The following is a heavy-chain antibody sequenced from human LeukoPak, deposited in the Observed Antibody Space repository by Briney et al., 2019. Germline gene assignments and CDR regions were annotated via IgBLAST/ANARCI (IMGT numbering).Heavy chain of an antibody. CDR2: INHSGST. V-gene: IGHV4-34*01. D-gene: IGHD4/OR15-4a*01. CDR3: ARGHYGGSYCDY. CDR1: GGSFSGYY. Sequence: PSETLSLTCAVYGGSFSGYYWSWIRQPPGKGLEWIGEINHSGSTNYNPSLKSRVTISVDTSKNQLSLKLSSVTAADTAVYYCARGHYGGSYCDYWGQGTLVTVSS. J-gene: IGHJ4*02.